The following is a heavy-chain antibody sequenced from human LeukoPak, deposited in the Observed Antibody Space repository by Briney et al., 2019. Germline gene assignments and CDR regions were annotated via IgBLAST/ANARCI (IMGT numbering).Heavy chain of an antibody. V-gene: IGHV1-2*02. J-gene: IGHJ6*03. CDR3: ARAVGRFLEWLFDYYMDV. CDR2: INPNSGGT. CDR1: GYTFTGYY. D-gene: IGHD3-3*01. Sequence: ASVKVSCKASGYTFTGYYMHWVRQAPGQGLEWMGWINPNSGGTNYAQKFQGRVTMTRDTSISTAYMELSRLRSDDAAVYYCARAVGRFLEWLFDYYMDVWGKGTTVTVSS.